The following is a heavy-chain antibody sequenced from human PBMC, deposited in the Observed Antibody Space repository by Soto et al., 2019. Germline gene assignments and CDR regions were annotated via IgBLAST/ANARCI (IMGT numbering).Heavy chain of an antibody. J-gene: IGHJ4*02. CDR1: GYTSTSYA. V-gene: IGHV1-3*01. Sequence: ASVKVSCKASGYTSTSYAMHWVRQAPGQRLEWMGWINAGNGNTKYSQKFQGRVTITRDTSASTAYMELSSLRSEDTAVYYCARDRSSSWYYEDGIDYWGQGTLVTVSS. D-gene: IGHD6-13*01. CDR3: ARDRSSSWYYEDGIDY. CDR2: INAGNGNT.